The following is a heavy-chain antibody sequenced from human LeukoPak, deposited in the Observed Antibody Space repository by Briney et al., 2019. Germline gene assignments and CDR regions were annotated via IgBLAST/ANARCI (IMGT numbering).Heavy chain of an antibody. CDR2: IYYSGST. D-gene: IGHD1-1*01. CDR1: GGSISSGVYY. Sequence: SETLSHTCTVSGGSISSGVYYWTWIRQHPGRGLEWIGYIYYSGSTYYNPSLKSRVSISVDTSKNQFSLKVSSVTAADTAVYYCARDMRAGTAMDVWGQGTTVTVSS. CDR3: ARDMRAGTAMDV. V-gene: IGHV4-31*03. J-gene: IGHJ6*02.